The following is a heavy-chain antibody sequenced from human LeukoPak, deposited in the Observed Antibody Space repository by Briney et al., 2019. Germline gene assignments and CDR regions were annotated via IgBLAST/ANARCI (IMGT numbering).Heavy chain of an antibody. D-gene: IGHD7-27*01. CDR1: GFTFDDYA. CDR3: AKDAHWGYFDY. CDR2: ISWNSGSI. J-gene: IGHJ4*02. Sequence: AGGSLRLSCAASGFTFDDYAMHWVRQAPGKGLEWVSGISWNSGSIGYADSVKGRFTISRDNAKNSLYLQMNSLRAEDTALYYCAKDAHWGYFDYWGQGTLVTVSS. V-gene: IGHV3-9*01.